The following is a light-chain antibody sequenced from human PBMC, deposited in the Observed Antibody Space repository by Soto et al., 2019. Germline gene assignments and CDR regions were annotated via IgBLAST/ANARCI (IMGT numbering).Light chain of an antibody. CDR2: EGS. V-gene: IGLV2-23*01. J-gene: IGLJ3*02. CDR3: CSYAGRSTVV. CDR1: SSDVGSYKF. Sequence: QSALTQPASVSGSPGQSITISCTGTSSDVGSYKFVSWYQQHPGKAPKLMIYEGSKRPSGVSSRFSGSKSGNTASLTISGLQAEDEGDYRCCSYAGRSTVVFGGGTKLTVL.